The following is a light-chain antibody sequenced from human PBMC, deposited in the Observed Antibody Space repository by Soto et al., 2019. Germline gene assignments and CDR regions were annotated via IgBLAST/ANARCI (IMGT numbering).Light chain of an antibody. V-gene: IGLV1-47*01. CDR1: SSNIGNFY. CDR3: AAWDDSLSGPGV. J-gene: IGLJ7*01. CDR2: KNN. Sequence: QAVVTQPPSASGTPGQRVTISCSGSSSNIGNFYVYWYQQLPGTAPKLLIYKNNQRPLGVPDRFSGSKSGTSASLATSGLRSEDEADYYCAAWDDSLSGPGVFGGGTQLTVL.